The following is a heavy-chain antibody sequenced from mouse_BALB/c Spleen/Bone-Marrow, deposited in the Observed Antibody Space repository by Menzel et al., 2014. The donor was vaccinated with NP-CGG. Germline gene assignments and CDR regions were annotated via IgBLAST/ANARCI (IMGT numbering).Heavy chain of an antibody. D-gene: IGHD3-2*01. V-gene: IGHV14-3*02. CDR2: IDPANGNT. J-gene: IGHJ3*01. CDR1: GFNIKDTY. CDR3: ATTDSSGVFAY. Sequence: VQLQQSGAELVKPGASVKLSCTASGFNIKDTYMHWVKQRPEQGLEWIGRIDPANGNTKYDPKFQGKATITADTSSNTAYLQPSSLTSEDTAVYYCATTDSSGVFAYWGQGTLVTVSA.